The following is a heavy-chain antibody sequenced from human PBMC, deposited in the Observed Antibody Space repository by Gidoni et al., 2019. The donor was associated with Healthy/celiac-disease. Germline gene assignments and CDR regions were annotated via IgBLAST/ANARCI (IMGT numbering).Heavy chain of an antibody. D-gene: IGHD2-15*01. CDR1: GGSFSGYY. J-gene: IGHJ4*02. Sequence: QVQLQQWGAGLLKPSETLSLTCAVYGGSFSGYYWNWIRQPPGKGLEWIGEINHSGSTNYNPSLKSRVTISVDTSKNQFSLKLSSVTAADTAVYYCARVDTGYCSGGSCPRPFDYWGQGTLVTVSS. CDR3: ARVDTGYCSGGSCPRPFDY. CDR2: INHSGST. V-gene: IGHV4-34*01.